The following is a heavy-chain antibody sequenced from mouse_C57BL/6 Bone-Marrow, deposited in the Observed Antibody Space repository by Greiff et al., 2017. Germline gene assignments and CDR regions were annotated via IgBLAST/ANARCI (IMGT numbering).Heavy chain of an antibody. D-gene: IGHD2-3*01. CDR2: INYDGSST. CDR1: GFTFSDYY. CDR3: ARDDEMDY. J-gene: IGHJ4*01. V-gene: IGHV5-16*01. Sequence: EVMLVESEGGLVQPGRSMKLSCTASGFTFSDYYMAWVRQVPEKGLEWVANINYDGSSTYYLDSLKSRFIISRDNAKNILYLQMSSLKSEDTATYYCARDDEMDYWGQGTSVTVSS.